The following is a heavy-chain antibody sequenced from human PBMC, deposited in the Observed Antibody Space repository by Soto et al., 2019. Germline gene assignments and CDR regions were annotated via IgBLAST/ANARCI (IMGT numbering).Heavy chain of an antibody. CDR3: ARAGIAAADQPEHYGMDV. V-gene: IGHV1-69*12. J-gene: IGHJ6*02. CDR1: GGTFSSYA. D-gene: IGHD6-13*01. CDR2: IIPIFGTA. Sequence: QVQLVQSGAEVKKPGSSVKVSCKASGGTFSSYAISWVRQAPGQGLEWMGGIIPIFGTANYAQKFQGRVTITADXXTXTXXMELSSLRSEDTAVYYCARAGIAAADQPEHYGMDVWGQGTTVTVSS.